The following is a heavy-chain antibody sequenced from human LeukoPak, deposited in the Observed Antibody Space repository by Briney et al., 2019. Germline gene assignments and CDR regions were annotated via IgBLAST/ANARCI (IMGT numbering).Heavy chain of an antibody. CDR3: AREWNYYAFEI. J-gene: IGHJ3*02. CDR1: GCSISSSSYY. CDR2: IDDSGST. Sequence: PSETLSLTCTVSGCSISSSSYYWGCLRQPPGKGLEWIVNIDDSGSTYCNPSLNRRDSISVDTSKNQFSLRLSSVTAADTAVYYCAREWNYYAFEIWGQGTMVTVSS. V-gene: IGHV4-39*07. D-gene: IGHD1-7*01.